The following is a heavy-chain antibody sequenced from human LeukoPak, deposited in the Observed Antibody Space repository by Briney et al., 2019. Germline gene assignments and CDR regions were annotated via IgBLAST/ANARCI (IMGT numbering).Heavy chain of an antibody. D-gene: IGHD1-1*01. Sequence: ASVKVSCKASGGTFSSYAISWVRQAPGQGLEWVGGIIPIFGTANYAQKFQGRVTITTDESTSTAYMELSSLRSEDTAVYYCAGSTRYRAGTTPYDAFDIWGQGTMVTVSS. J-gene: IGHJ3*02. CDR2: IIPIFGTA. CDR1: GGTFSSYA. V-gene: IGHV1-69*05. CDR3: AGSTRYRAGTTPYDAFDI.